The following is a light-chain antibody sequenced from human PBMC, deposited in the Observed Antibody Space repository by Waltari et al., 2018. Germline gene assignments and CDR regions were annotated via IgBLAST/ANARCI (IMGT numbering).Light chain of an antibody. CDR2: QVS. Sequence: EVVMTQSPLSLPVTLGQPASISCRSSQSLVHSDGNTYLNWFQQRPGQSPRRLIYQVSIRDSGVPDRFSGSGSGTDFTLQISSVEAEDVGVYYCMQGTHWPRTFGQGTKVEIK. J-gene: IGKJ1*01. CDR1: QSLVHSDGNTY. V-gene: IGKV2-30*02. CDR3: MQGTHWPRT.